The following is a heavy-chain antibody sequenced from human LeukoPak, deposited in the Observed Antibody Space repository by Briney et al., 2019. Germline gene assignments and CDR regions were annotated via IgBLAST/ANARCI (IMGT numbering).Heavy chain of an antibody. Sequence: ASVKVSCKASGYTFSSYGISWVRQAPGQGLEWMGWINPNSGGTDYAQKFQGRVTMTRDTSISTAYMELSRLRSDDTAVYYCARSWSFDYWGQGTLVTVSS. CDR2: INPNSGGT. V-gene: IGHV1-2*02. D-gene: IGHD3-3*01. J-gene: IGHJ4*02. CDR1: GYTFSSYG. CDR3: ARSWSFDY.